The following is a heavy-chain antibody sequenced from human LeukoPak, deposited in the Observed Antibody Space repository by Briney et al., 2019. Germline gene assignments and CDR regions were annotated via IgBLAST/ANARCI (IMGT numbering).Heavy chain of an antibody. Sequence: GGSLRLSCAASGFTFSSYWMSWVRQAPGKGLEWVANIKQDGSEKYYVDSVKGRFTISRDNAKNSLYLQMNSLRAEDTAVYYCARDGGSSSSGSYYYYMDVWGKGTTVTVSS. V-gene: IGHV3-7*01. CDR3: ARDGGSSSSGSYYYYMDV. CDR2: IKQDGSEK. CDR1: GFTFSSYW. D-gene: IGHD6-6*01. J-gene: IGHJ6*03.